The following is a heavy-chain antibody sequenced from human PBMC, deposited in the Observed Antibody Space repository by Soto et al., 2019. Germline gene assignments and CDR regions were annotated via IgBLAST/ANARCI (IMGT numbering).Heavy chain of an antibody. CDR2: IYDRGT. Sequence: PSETLSLTCSVSGGSVRSGTYYWSWIRQPPGKGLEWIGYIYDRGTNYNPSLNSRVTISLDTSKNQFSLKLTSATVADTAVYYCARDPYDSSGYYDVWGPGTLVTVSS. V-gene: IGHV4-61*01. CDR1: GGSVRSGTYY. CDR3: ARDPYDSSGYYDV. J-gene: IGHJ4*02. D-gene: IGHD3-22*01.